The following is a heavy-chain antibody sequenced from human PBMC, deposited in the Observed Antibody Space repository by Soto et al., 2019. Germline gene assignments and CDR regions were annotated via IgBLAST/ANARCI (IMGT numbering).Heavy chain of an antibody. CDR3: ARGLPAAGIGIWFDP. CDR2: IYYSGST. D-gene: IGHD6-13*01. V-gene: IGHV4-59*01. Sequence: SETLSLTCTVSGGSISSYYWSWIRQPPGKGLEWIGYIYYSGSTNYNPSLKSRVTISVDTSKNQFSLKLISVTAEDTAVYYCARGLPAAGIGIWFDPWGQGTLVTVSS. J-gene: IGHJ5*02. CDR1: GGSISSYY.